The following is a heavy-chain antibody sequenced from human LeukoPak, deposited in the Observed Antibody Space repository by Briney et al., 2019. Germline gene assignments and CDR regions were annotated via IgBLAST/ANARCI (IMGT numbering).Heavy chain of an antibody. CDR2: ISGSGGST. D-gene: IGHD4-17*01. V-gene: IGHV3-23*01. CDR3: ATGVRSYADYVAFDY. J-gene: IGHJ4*02. Sequence: GGSLRLSCAASGFTFSSYAMSWVRQAPGKGLEWVSGISGSGGSTYYADSVKGRVTISRDNYKNTLYLQMNSLRAADTAEYYCATGVRSYADYVAFDYWGQGTMVTVSS. CDR1: GFTFSSYA.